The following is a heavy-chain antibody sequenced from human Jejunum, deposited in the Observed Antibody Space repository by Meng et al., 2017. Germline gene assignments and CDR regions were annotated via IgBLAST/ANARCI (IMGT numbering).Heavy chain of an antibody. Sequence: QLQLQESGPGLVKPSETLSLSCTVSGGSLSSGSPYWGWIRQPPGKGLEWIGSSMHYSATAYYNPSLKSRVTISVDTSKTLFSLELSSVTAADTGVYYCARSPAWSSGRYFDYWGQGALVTVSS. D-gene: IGHD6-25*01. CDR3: ARSPAWSSGRYFDY. CDR1: GGSLSSGSPY. V-gene: IGHV4-39*01. J-gene: IGHJ4*02. CDR2: SMHYSATA.